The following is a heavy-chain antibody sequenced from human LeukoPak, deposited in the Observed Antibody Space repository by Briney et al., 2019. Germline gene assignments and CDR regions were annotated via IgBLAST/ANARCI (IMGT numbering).Heavy chain of an antibody. D-gene: IGHD3-10*01. CDR3: GGAAMVGGVGHFDF. J-gene: IGHJ4*02. CDR2: ISGSGGAT. V-gene: IGHV3-23*01. Sequence: GGSLRLSCAASGFTFSSYSMTWVRQAPGKGLEWVSVISGSGGATYYADSVKGRFTISRDNSKNTLYVQMNSLRVEDTAVYYCGGAAMVGGVGHFDFWGQGTLVTVSS. CDR1: GFTFSSYS.